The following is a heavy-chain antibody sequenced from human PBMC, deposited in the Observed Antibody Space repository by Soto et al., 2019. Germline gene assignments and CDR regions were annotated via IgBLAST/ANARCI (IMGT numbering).Heavy chain of an antibody. CDR2: ISAYNGNT. D-gene: IGHD6-19*01. CDR3: ARDRGVAPPVAGNTHYYYSMDV. Sequence: QDQLVQSGVEVKKPGASVKVSCKASGYSFTNYGITWVRQAPGQGFEWMGWISAYNGNTNYAQKFQGRDTMTTDASTSTAYLELRSLRSDDTAVYYCARDRGVAPPVAGNTHYYYSMDVWGKGTTVTVSS. CDR1: GYSFTNYG. J-gene: IGHJ6*03. V-gene: IGHV1-18*01.